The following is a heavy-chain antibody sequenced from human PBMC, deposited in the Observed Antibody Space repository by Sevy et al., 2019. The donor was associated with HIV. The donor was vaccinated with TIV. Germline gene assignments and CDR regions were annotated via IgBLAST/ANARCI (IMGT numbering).Heavy chain of an antibody. CDR1: GYTFTSYG. CDR2: ISAYNGNT. Sequence: ASVKVSCKASGYTFTSYGISWVRQAPGQGLEWMGWISAYNGNTNYAQKPQGRVTMTTDTSTSTAYMELRSLRSDDTAVYYCARDLRITFFGGGGGHDAFDIWGQGTMVTVSS. CDR3: ARDLRITFFGGGGGHDAFDI. D-gene: IGHD3-3*01. J-gene: IGHJ3*02. V-gene: IGHV1-18*04.